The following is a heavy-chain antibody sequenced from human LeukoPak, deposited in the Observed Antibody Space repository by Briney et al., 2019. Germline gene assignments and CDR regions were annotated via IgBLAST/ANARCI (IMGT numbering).Heavy chain of an antibody. CDR3: AKDVRYCSGDSCYSYYYYYMDV. CDR2: ISYDGSNK. V-gene: IGHV3-30*18. J-gene: IGHJ6*03. CDR1: GFTFSNYG. D-gene: IGHD2-15*01. Sequence: GGSLRLSCAASGFTFSNYGIHWVRQAPGKGLEWVAVISYDGSNKYYADSVKGQFTISRDNSKNTLYLQMNSLRAEDTAVYYCAKDVRYCSGDSCYSYYYYYMDVWGKGTTVTVSS.